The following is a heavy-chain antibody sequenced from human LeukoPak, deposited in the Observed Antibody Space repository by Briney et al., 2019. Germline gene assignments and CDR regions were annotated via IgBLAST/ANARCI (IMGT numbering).Heavy chain of an antibody. CDR2: LYRGGST. Sequence: PGGSLRLSCAASGFTVSSNYMSWVRQAPGKGLEWVSVLYRGGSTYYADSVKGRFTISRDNPKNTLLLQMNSLRAEDTAVYYCAREGFGSGSYYLDHWGQGTLVTVSS. CDR3: AREGFGSGSYYLDH. D-gene: IGHD3-10*01. J-gene: IGHJ4*02. V-gene: IGHV3-53*01. CDR1: GFTVSSNY.